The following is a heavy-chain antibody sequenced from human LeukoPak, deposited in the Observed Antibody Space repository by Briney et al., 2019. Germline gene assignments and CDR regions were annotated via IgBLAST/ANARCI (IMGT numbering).Heavy chain of an antibody. CDR1: GFTFSSYE. CDR3: ALQRPLKGV. V-gene: IGHV3-66*04. Sequence: GGSLRLSCAASGFTFSSYEMNWVRQAPGKGLEWVSVIYSGGITYYADSVKGRFTISRDNSKNTLYLQMNSLRAEDTAVYYCALQRPLKGVWGQGTTVTVSS. D-gene: IGHD1-1*01. J-gene: IGHJ6*02. CDR2: IYSGGIT.